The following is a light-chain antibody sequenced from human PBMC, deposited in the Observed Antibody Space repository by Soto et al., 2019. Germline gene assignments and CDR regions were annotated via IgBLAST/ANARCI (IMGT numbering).Light chain of an antibody. V-gene: IGKV3-11*01. CDR2: EAS. Sequence: EIVLTQSPATLSLSPGERATLSCRASQSVSSYLAWYQQKPGQAPRLLMYEASNRATGIPARFNGGGSGTDFTLTISSLEPEDFAVYYCQQRSDWPWTFGQGTKVEIK. J-gene: IGKJ1*01. CDR3: QQRSDWPWT. CDR1: QSVSSY.